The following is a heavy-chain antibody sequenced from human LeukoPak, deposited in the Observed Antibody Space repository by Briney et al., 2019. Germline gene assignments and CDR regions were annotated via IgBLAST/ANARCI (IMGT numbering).Heavy chain of an antibody. V-gene: IGHV3-21*01. CDR1: GFTFSSYS. CDR2: ISSSSYI. D-gene: IGHD3/OR15-3a*01. CDR3: ARDGNPRTSTKFDY. J-gene: IGHJ4*02. Sequence: PGGSLRLSCAASGFTFSSYSMNWVRQAPGKGLEWVSSISSSSYIYYADSVKGRFTISRDNAKNSLYLQMNSLRAEDTAVYYCARDGNPRTSTKFDYWGQGTLVTVSS.